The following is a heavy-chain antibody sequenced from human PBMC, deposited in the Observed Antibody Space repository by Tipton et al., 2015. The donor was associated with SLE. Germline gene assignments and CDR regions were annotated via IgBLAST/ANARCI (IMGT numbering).Heavy chain of an antibody. CDR2: IYFSGSA. D-gene: IGHD6-19*01. V-gene: IGHV4-59*07. CDR3: VSGAVAVPGKYYFGS. CDR1: GGSLFSYY. J-gene: IGHJ4*02. Sequence: TLSLTCTVSGGSLFSYYWSWIRQHPGKRLEWIGYIYFSGSATYNPTLKSRVTMSVDTSKSQFSLRLTSVTAADTAVYYCVSGAVAVPGKYYFGSWGQGNLDTVSA.